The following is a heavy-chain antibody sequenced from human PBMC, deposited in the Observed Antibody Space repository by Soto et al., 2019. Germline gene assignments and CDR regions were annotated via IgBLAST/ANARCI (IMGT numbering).Heavy chain of an antibody. CDR1: GFTFSSYA. CDR2: ISYDGSNK. D-gene: IGHD2-15*01. CDR3: ARMASFYCSGGSCDNPYGMDV. Sequence: GVSLRLSCAASGFTFSSYAMHWVRQAPGKGLEWVAVISYDGSNKYYADSVKGRFTISRDNSKNTLYLQMNSLRAEDTAVYYCARMASFYCSGGSCDNPYGMDVWGQGTAVTVSS. J-gene: IGHJ6*02. V-gene: IGHV3-30-3*01.